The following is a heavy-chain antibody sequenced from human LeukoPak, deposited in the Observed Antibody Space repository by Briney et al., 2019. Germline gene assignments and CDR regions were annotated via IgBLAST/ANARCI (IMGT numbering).Heavy chain of an antibody. J-gene: IGHJ5*01. V-gene: IGHV4-38-2*01. CDR3: ARNMATVVRVDS. CDR2: IYHSGIT. D-gene: IGHD3-10*01. CDR1: GYSISSGYY. Sequence: SETLSLTCAVSGYSISSGYYWGWIRHPPGRGLEWIGSIYHSGITYFKPSLRSRVTISIDTSKNQLSLKVNSVTAADTAVYYCARNMATVVRVDSWGQGTLVIVSS.